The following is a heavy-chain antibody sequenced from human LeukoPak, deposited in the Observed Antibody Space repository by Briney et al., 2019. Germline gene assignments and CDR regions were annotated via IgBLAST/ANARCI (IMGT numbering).Heavy chain of an antibody. D-gene: IGHD3-22*01. CDR3: AREASYYYDNGGGAFDI. CDR2: IFYSGST. J-gene: IGHJ3*02. V-gene: IGHV4-30-4*01. Sequence: EASETLSLTCTVSGGSISSGDYCWSWIRQPPGKGLEWIGYIFYSGSTYYNPSLKSRVGISVDTSTNQFSLKLSSVTAADTAVFYCAREASYYYDNGGGAFDIWGQGTMVTVSS. CDR1: GGSISSGDYC.